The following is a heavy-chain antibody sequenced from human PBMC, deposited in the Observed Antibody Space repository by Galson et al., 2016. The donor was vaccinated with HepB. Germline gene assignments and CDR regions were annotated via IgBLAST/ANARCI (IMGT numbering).Heavy chain of an antibody. CDR2: IKSESDGGTA. V-gene: IGHV3-15*01. D-gene: IGHD2-21*02. J-gene: IGHJ3*01. CDR1: GFTVRNAW. Sequence: SLRLSCAASGFTVRNAWMTWVRQAPGKGLEWVGRIKSESDGGTADYAAPVKGRFTISRDDSKDTLYLQMNSLKNEDTAVYDCTVTGVVTEDDAYDVWGQGTLVTVSS. CDR3: TVTGVVTEDDAYDV.